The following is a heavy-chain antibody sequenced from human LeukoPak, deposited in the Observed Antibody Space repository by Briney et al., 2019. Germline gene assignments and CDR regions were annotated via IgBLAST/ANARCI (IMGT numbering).Heavy chain of an antibody. CDR3: AKGHSFITMIGLFDY. Sequence: GGSLRLSCAASGFTFSSYAMSGVRQAPGKGLEGVSAISGSGGSTYYADSVKGRFTISRDNSKNTLYLQMNSLRAEDTAVYYCAKGHSFITMIGLFDYWGQGTLVTVSS. J-gene: IGHJ4*02. CDR1: GFTFSSYA. V-gene: IGHV3-23*01. CDR2: ISGSGGST. D-gene: IGHD3-22*01.